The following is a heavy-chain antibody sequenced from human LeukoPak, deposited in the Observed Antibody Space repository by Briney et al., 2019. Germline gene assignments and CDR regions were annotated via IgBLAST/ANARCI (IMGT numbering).Heavy chain of an antibody. CDR2: INWSGTTL. V-gene: IGHV3-20*04. CDR3: ATSGREGSGTYFRF. Sequence: PGWSLRLSCAASGFTFDDFAMNWVRQAPGKGLEWVSGINWSGTTLTYGGSVKGRFNISRDNAKKSLFLQMNSLRGEDTALYYCATSGREGSGTYFRFWGQGTLVTVSS. J-gene: IGHJ4*02. CDR1: GFTFDDFA. D-gene: IGHD1-26*01.